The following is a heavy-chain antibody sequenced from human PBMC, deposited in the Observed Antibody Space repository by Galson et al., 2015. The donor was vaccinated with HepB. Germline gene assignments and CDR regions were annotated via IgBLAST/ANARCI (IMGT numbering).Heavy chain of an antibody. J-gene: IGHJ6*02. CDR2: IFPGDSDT. D-gene: IGHD4-17*01. V-gene: IGHV5-51*03. CDR3: ARSYGDYPYYYGMDV. Sequence: QSGAEVKKPGESLMISCKGSGYSFTSYWIGWVRQMPGKGLEWMGIIFPGDSDTRFSPSFRGQVTISADKSISTAYLQWSSLKASDTAMYYCARSYGDYPYYYGMDVWGQGTTVTVSS. CDR1: GYSFTSYW.